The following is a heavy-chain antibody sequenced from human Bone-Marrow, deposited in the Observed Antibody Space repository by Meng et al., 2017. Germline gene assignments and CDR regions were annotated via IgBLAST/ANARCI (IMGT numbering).Heavy chain of an antibody. J-gene: IGHJ4*02. V-gene: IGHV3-33*01. CDR1: GFTFSSYG. Sequence: QVQLVESGGGVVQPGGSVRLSCAASGFTFSSYGMHWVRQAPGKGLEWVAVIWYDGSNKYYADSVKGRFTISRDNSKNTLYLQMNSLRAEDTAVYYCARGVGYESPNFDYWGQGTLVTVSS. CDR2: IWYDGSNK. CDR3: ARGVGYESPNFDY. D-gene: IGHD3-22*01.